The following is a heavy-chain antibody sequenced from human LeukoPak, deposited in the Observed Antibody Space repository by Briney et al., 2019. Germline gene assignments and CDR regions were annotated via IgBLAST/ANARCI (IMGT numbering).Heavy chain of an antibody. V-gene: IGHV4-59*01. D-gene: IGHD3-3*01. CDR1: GGSISSYY. CDR3: ARARNYDFWSQNYYNYYMDV. Sequence: KASETLSLTCSVSGGSISSYYWSWIRQPPGKGLEWIGYIYYSESTKYNPSLKSRVTISVDTSKNQFSLKLSSVTAADTAVYYCARARNYDFWSQNYYNYYMDVWGKGTTVTVSS. J-gene: IGHJ6*03. CDR2: IYYSEST.